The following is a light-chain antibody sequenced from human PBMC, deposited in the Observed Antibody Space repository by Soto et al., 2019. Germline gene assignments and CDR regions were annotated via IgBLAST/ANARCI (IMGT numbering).Light chain of an antibody. CDR3: QQYNNWLFT. CDR2: GAS. V-gene: IGKV3-15*01. J-gene: IGKJ4*01. CDR1: QSVSSN. Sequence: EIVMTQSPATLSVSPGERATLSCRASQSVSSNLAWYQQKPGQGPRLLIYGASTRATGIPARFSGSGSGTEFTLTISSLQSEDFAVYYCQQYNNWLFTFGGGTKVEIK.